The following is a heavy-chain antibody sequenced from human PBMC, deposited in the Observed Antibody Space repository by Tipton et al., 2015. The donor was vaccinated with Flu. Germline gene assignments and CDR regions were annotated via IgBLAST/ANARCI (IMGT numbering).Heavy chain of an antibody. CDR3: ARDAGAGKQWLVH. V-gene: IGHV3-30-3*01. D-gene: IGHD6-19*01. Sequence: SLRLSCAASGFTFRSYAMHWVRQAPGKGLEWVAVISYDGSNKYYADSVKGRFTISRDNSKNTLYLQMNSLRAEDTAVYYCARDAGAGKQWLVHWGQGTLVTVSS. CDR2: ISYDGSNK. CDR1: GFTFRSYA. J-gene: IGHJ4*02.